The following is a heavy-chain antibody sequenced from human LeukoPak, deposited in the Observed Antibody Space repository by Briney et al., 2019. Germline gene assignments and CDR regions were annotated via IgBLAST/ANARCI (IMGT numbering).Heavy chain of an antibody. D-gene: IGHD1-7*01. V-gene: IGHV3-30*04. J-gene: IGHJ2*01. Sequence: KGLEWVAVISYDGSNKYYADSVKGRFTISRDNSKNTLYLQMNSLRAEDTAVYFCAKRKTAYDVSVSASSGRWNCDWSADVCSSDL. CDR3: AKRKTAYDVSVSASSGRWNCDWSADVCSSDL. CDR2: ISYDGSNK.